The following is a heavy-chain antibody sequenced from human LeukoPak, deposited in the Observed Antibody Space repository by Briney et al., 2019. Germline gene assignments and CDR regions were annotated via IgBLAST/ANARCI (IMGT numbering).Heavy chain of an antibody. V-gene: IGHV1-69*05. J-gene: IGHJ3*02. CDR2: IIPIFGTA. Sequence: SVKVSCKASGGTFSSYAISWVRQAPGQGLEWMGRIIPIFGTADYAQKFQGRVTITTYESTSTAYMELSSLRSEDTAVYYCARPAEVIDGDYDAFDIWGQGTMVTVSS. D-gene: IGHD4-17*01. CDR3: ARPAEVIDGDYDAFDI. CDR1: GGTFSSYA.